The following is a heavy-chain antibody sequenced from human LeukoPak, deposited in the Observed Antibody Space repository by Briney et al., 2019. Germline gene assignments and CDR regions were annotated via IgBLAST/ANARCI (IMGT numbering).Heavy chain of an antibody. CDR3: AKDSPLAATMPSYFYS. V-gene: IGHV3-23*01. CDR2: ITGSGGST. J-gene: IGHJ4*02. Sequence: GGSLRLSCAVSGFTFNTYAMTWVRQAPGKGLEWVSTITGSGGSTYYTDSVRGRFTISRDNSKNTLNLQMNSLRDEDTAVYYCAKDSPLAATMPSYFYSWGQGTRVTVSS. CDR1: GFTFNTYA. D-gene: IGHD2-15*01.